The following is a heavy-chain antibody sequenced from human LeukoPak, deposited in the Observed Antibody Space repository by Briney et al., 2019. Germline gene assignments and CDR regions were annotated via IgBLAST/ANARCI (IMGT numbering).Heavy chain of an antibody. CDR3: ARAQTPLDAFDI. CDR1: GYTFTNYG. CDR2: ISAYNGNT. J-gene: IGHJ3*02. V-gene: IGHV1-18*01. Sequence: ASVKVSCKASGYTFTNYGISWVRQDPGQGLGWMGWISAYNGNTNYAQKLQGRVTMTTDTSTSTAYMELRSLRSDDTAVYYCARAQTPLDAFDIWGQGTMVTVSS.